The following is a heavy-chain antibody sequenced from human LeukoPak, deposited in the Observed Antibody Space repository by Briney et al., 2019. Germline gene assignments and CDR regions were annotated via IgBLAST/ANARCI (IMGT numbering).Heavy chain of an antibody. D-gene: IGHD3-9*01. CDR1: GFTFSSYA. CDR2: ISGSGGST. CDR3: ANIDDDILTGYADY. V-gene: IGHV3-23*01. J-gene: IGHJ4*02. Sequence: GGSLRLSCAASGFTFSSYAMSWVRQAPGKGLEWASAISGSGGSTYYADSVKGRFTISRDNSKNTLYLQMNSLRAEDTAVYYCANIDDDILTGYADYWGQGTLVTVSS.